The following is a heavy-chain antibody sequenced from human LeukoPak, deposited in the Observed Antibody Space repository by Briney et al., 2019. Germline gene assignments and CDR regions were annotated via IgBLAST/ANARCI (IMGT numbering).Heavy chain of an antibody. Sequence: SETLSLTCTVSGGSISSYYWSWVRQPPGKRLEWLGYIYYSGSTNYNPSLKSRVTISVDTSKNQFSLKLNSVTAAYTAVYYCAGYAISVAGFFDSWGQGILVTVSS. V-gene: IGHV4-59*12. D-gene: IGHD6-19*01. CDR3: AGYAISVAGFFDS. J-gene: IGHJ4*02. CDR1: GGSISSYY. CDR2: IYYSGST.